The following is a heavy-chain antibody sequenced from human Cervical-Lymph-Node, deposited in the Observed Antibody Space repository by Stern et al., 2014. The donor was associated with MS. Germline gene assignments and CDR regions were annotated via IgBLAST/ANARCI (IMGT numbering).Heavy chain of an antibody. D-gene: IGHD2-15*01. CDR1: GGTFSSSYA. CDR2: IIPILGLP. J-gene: IGHJ5*02. V-gene: IGHV1-69*04. Sequence: QVQLLQSGAEVKKPGSSVKVSCKASGGTFSSSYAVSWVRQAPGQGLEWMGRIIPILGLPNYAQKFQSRLTITADNSTTTVYMELSSLTSEDTAIYYCARGIVTNRPAATLHNLFDPWGQGTLVTVSS. CDR3: ARGIVTNRPAATLHNLFDP.